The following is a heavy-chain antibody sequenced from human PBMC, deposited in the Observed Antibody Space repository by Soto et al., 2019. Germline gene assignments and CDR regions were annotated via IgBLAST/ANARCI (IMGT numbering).Heavy chain of an antibody. CDR3: ASAYCSGGSCYGEYYFDY. Sequence: GESLKISCQGSGYSFTSYWIGWVRQMPGKGLEWMGIIYPGDSDTRYSPSFQGQVTISADKSISTAYLQWSSLKASDTAMYYCASAYCSGGSCYGEYYFDYWGQGTLVTVSS. D-gene: IGHD2-15*01. CDR2: IYPGDSDT. CDR1: GYSFTSYW. J-gene: IGHJ4*02. V-gene: IGHV5-51*01.